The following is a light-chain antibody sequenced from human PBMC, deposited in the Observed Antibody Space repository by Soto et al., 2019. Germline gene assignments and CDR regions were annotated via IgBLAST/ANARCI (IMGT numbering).Light chain of an antibody. J-gene: IGKJ1*01. CDR1: QSVSSY. Sequence: EIVLKQSPATLSFSPGGRATLSCKASQSVSSYLAWYQQKPGQAPRLLIYDASNRATGIPARFSGSGSGTDFTLTISSLEPEDFAVYYCQQYGSSRRTFGQGTKVDIK. V-gene: IGKV3-11*01. CDR2: DAS. CDR3: QQYGSSRRT.